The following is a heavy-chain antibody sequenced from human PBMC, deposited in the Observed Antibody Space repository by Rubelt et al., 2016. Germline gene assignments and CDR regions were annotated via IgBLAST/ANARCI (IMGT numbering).Heavy chain of an antibody. CDR3: VRGKSEFPFAFDS. CDR1: GFIFSGYW. CDR2: IKQDGSEI. J-gene: IGHJ4*02. V-gene: IGHV3-7*03. Sequence: EVQLVESGGGLVQPGGSLRLSCAASGFIFSGYWMSWVRQAPGKGLEWVANIKQDGSEIHYVYYMRGRFTISRDNAKNSLYLKMNSLRAEDTAVYYCVRGKSEFPFAFDSWGQGTLVTVSS.